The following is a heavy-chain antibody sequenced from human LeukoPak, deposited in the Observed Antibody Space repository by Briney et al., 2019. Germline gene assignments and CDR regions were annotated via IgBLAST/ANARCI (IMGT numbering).Heavy chain of an antibody. D-gene: IGHD5-18*01. J-gene: IGHJ4*02. Sequence: SETLSLTCTVSGGSIRSSYYYWGWIRQPPGKGLEWIGSIYDSGSTYYNPSLKSRVTISVDTSKNQFSLKLSSVTAADTAVYYCARSRDTAMVLDYWGQGTLVTVSS. V-gene: IGHV4-39*07. CDR2: IYDSGST. CDR1: GGSIRSSYYY. CDR3: ARSRDTAMVLDY.